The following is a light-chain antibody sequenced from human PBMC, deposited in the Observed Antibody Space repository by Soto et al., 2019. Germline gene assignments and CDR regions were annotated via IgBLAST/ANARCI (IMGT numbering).Light chain of an antibody. V-gene: IGKV3-11*01. J-gene: IGKJ2*01. CDR2: DAF. CDR3: QQRGDWPRT. CDR1: QSVGSN. Sequence: EIVLTQSPATLSLSPGERATLTCRASQSVGSNFAWYLQKPDQAPRLLIYDAFNRATGIPDRFSGSGSGTDFTLIISSLEPEDFAVYYCQQRGDWPRTFGQGTKVEI.